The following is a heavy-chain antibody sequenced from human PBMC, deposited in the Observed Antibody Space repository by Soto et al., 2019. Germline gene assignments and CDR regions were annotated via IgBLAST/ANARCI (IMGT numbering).Heavy chain of an antibody. J-gene: IGHJ4*02. V-gene: IGHV1-2*04. CDR1: GYTFTGYY. D-gene: IGHD2-2*01. CDR3: ARGIFCSSTSCQIYYFDY. CDR2: INPNSGGT. Sequence: ASVKISCKASGYTFTGYYMHWVRQAPGQGLEWRGGINPNSGGTNYAKKFQGWVTMTRDTSISTAYMELSRLRSDDTAVYYCARGIFCSSTSCQIYYFDYWGQGTLVTVSS.